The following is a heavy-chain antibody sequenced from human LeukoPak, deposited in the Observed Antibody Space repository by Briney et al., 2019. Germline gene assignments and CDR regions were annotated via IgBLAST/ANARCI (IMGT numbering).Heavy chain of an antibody. D-gene: IGHD3-10*01. CDR2: INPKSGDT. V-gene: IGHV1-2*02. CDR3: ARDRAPYYGSGSYSYYYYMDV. J-gene: IGHJ6*03. CDR1: GYMFIDYY. Sequence: ASVKVSCKASGYMFIDYYIQWLRQAPGQGLEWIGWINPKSGDTKYAQKFQGRVTMTRDTSISTAYMELSRLRSDDTAVYYCARDRAPYYGSGSYSYYYYMDVWGKGTTVTISS.